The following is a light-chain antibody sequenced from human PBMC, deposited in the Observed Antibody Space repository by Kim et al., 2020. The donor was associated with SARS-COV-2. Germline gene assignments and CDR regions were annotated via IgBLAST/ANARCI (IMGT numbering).Light chain of an antibody. CDR3: QQSYTTPRT. V-gene: IGKV1-39*01. CDR2: VGT. CDR1: ENINTY. J-gene: IGKJ1*01. Sequence: DIQMTQSPSSLTASVGDRVTITCRASENINTYLHWYQQKPGKAPNLLIFVGTGLQSGVPSRFSGSGSGTDFNLTITSLQPEDFTTYYCQQSYTTPRTFGQGTKLEI.